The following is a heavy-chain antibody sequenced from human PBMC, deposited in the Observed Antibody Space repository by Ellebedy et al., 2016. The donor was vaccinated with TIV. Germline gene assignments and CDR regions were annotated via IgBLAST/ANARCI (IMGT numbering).Heavy chain of an antibody. J-gene: IGHJ6*03. V-gene: IGHV3-53*01. CDR2: IYSGGNT. CDR3: ARVGKRGYYYMDV. D-gene: IGHD3-10*01. CDR1: GFTVSSNF. Sequence: GESLKISXAASGFTVSSNFMNWVRQAPGKGLEWVSVIYSGGNTYYADPVKGRFTISRDNSKNTLYLQINSLRAEDTAVYYCARVGKRGYYYMDVWGKGTTVTVSS.